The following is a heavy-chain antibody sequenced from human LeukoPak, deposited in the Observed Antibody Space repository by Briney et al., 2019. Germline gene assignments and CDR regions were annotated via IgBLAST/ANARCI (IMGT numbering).Heavy chain of an antibody. D-gene: IGHD3-3*01. V-gene: IGHV3-21*01. CDR1: GFTFSSYS. J-gene: IGHJ4*02. Sequence: GGSLRLSCAASGFTFSSYSMNWVRQAPGKGLEWVSSISSSSSYIYYADSVKGRFTISRDNAKNSLYLQMNSLRAEDTAVYYCARGLGGVVIIVTDYRGQGTLVTVSS. CDR3: ARGLGGVVIIVTDY. CDR2: ISSSSSYI.